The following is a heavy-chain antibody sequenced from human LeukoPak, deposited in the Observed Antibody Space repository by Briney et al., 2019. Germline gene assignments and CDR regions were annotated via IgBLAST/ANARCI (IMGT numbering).Heavy chain of an antibody. J-gene: IGHJ4*02. Sequence: PSQTLSLTCTVSGGSISSGSYYWSWIRQPAGKGLEWIGRIYTGGSTNYNPSLKSRVTISVDTSKNQFSLKLSSVTAADTAVYYCASSTIFGVVPFDYWGQGTLVTVSS. D-gene: IGHD3-3*01. CDR2: IYTGGST. CDR3: ASSTIFGVVPFDY. CDR1: GGSISSGSYY. V-gene: IGHV4-61*02.